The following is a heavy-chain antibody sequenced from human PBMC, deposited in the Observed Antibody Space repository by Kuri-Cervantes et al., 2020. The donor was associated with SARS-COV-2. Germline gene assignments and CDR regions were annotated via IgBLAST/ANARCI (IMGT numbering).Heavy chain of an antibody. D-gene: IGHD3-22*01. CDR1: GFTFSDYY. Sequence: GESLKISCAASGFTFSDYYMNRVRQAPGKGLEWVSSISSSSTIYYADSVKGRFTISRDNAKNPLYLQMNSLRAEDTAVYYCARDLYDSSGYYSPHVFDYWGQGTLVTVSS. J-gene: IGHJ4*02. CDR2: ISSSSTI. CDR3: ARDLYDSSGYYSPHVFDY. V-gene: IGHV3-69-1*01.